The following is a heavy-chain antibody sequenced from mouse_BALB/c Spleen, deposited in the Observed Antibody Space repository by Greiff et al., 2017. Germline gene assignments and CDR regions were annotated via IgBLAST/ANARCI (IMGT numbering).Heavy chain of an antibody. V-gene: IGHV5-9-3*01. Sequence: EVMLMESGGGLVKPGGSLKLSCAASGFTFSSYAMSWVRQTPEKRLEWVATISSGGSYTYYPDSVKGRFTISRDNAKNTLYLQMSSLRSEDTAMYYCARHGPVHYYAMDYWGQGTSVTVSS. J-gene: IGHJ4*01. CDR1: GFTFSSYA. CDR3: ARHGPVHYYAMDY. CDR2: ISSGGSYT.